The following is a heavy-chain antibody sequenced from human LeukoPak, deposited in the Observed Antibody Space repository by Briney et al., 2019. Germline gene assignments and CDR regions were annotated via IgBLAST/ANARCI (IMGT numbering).Heavy chain of an antibody. CDR2: IYYSGST. CDR1: GGSISSYY. CDR3: ARVRGYSYYFDY. V-gene: IGHV4-59*01. Sequence: SETLSLTCTVSGGSISSYYLSWIRQPPGKGPEWIGYIYYSGSTNYNPSLKSRVTISVDASKNQFSLKLSSVTAADTAVYYCARVRGYSYYFDYWGQGTLVTVSS. D-gene: IGHD5-18*01. J-gene: IGHJ4*02.